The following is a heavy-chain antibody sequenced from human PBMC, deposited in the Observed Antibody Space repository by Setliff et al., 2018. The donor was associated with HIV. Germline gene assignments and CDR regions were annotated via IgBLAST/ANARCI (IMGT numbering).Heavy chain of an antibody. CDR3: ARPQYHQSSDAFDI. V-gene: IGHV5-51*01. CDR2: IYPGYSDT. Sequence: PGESLKISCEGSGYSFANYWIGWVRQMPGKGLEWMGIIYPGYSDTRYSPSFQGQVTISADKSISTAYLRWTSLKASDTALYYCARPQYHQSSDAFDIWGQGTMVTVS. CDR1: GYSFANYW. J-gene: IGHJ3*02.